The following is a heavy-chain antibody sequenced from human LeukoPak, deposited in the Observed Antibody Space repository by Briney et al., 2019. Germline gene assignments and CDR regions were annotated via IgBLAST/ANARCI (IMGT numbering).Heavy chain of an antibody. J-gene: IGHJ4*02. CDR1: GFTFSSYG. D-gene: IGHD5-18*01. CDR2: ISNDGSKK. V-gene: IGHV3-30*18. CDR3: AKDRYSYAFEYSDS. Sequence: GGSLRLSCAASGFTFSSYGMHWVRQAPGKGLDWVVVISNDGSKKYYADSVKGRFTISRDNSKNTLSLQVSGLRTEDTAVYYCAKDRYSYAFEYSDSWGQGTLVTVSS.